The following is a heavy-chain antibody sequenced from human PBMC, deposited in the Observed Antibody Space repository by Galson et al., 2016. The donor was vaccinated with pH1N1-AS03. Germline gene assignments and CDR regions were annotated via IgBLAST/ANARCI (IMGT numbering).Heavy chain of an antibody. Sequence: ETLSLTCTVSGGSINSYYWSWFRQPPGKGLEWIGQIYYNGDTLYNPSLRGRVTISLDTSMTQFSLRLCSVTAADTAVYYCGRHLRSSYSMDVGGQGTTVTVSS. CDR1: GGSINSYY. CDR3: GRHLRSSYSMDV. D-gene: IGHD2-15*01. CDR2: IYYNGDT. V-gene: IGHV4-59*08. J-gene: IGHJ6*02.